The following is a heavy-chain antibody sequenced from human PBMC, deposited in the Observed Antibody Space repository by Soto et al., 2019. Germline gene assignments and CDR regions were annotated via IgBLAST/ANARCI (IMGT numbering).Heavy chain of an antibody. J-gene: IGHJ5*02. Sequence: SETPSLTCAVYGGSFSGYYWSWIRQPPGKGLEWIGEINHSGSTNYNPSLKSRVTISVDTSKNQFSLKLSSVTAADTAVYYCARGLNTYSSSSEWFDPWGQGTLVTVSS. CDR1: GGSFSGYY. CDR3: ARGLNTYSSSSEWFDP. V-gene: IGHV4-34*01. CDR2: INHSGST. D-gene: IGHD6-6*01.